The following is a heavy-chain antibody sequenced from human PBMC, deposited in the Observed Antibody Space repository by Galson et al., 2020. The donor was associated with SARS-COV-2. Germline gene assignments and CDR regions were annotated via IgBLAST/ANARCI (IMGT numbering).Heavy chain of an antibody. Sequence: GGSLRLSCAASRFTFSSYAMSWVRQAPGKGLEWVSAISGSGGSTYYADSVKGRFTISRDNSKNTLYLQMNSLRAEDTAVYYCAKDHQVSVFEPYDILTGYRYYYYYYMDVWGKGTTVTVSS. CDR1: RFTFSSYA. CDR3: AKDHQVSVFEPYDILTGYRYYYYYYMDV. V-gene: IGHV3-23*01. J-gene: IGHJ6*03. D-gene: IGHD3-9*01. CDR2: ISGSGGST.